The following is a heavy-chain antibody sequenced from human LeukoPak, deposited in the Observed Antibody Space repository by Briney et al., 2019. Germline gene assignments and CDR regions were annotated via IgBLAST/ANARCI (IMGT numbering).Heavy chain of an antibody. CDR1: GGSINSGGYY. CDR3: ARRLQGYNNGGGGFDY. J-gene: IGHJ4*02. V-gene: IGHV4-31*03. D-gene: IGHD5-18*01. Sequence: PTETLSLTCSVSGGSINSGGYYWSWIRQHPGKGLEWIGYIYYSGSTYYNPSLKSRVSILVDTSKNQFSLKLSSVTAADTAVYYCARRLQGYNNGGGGFDYWGQGTLVTVSS. CDR2: IYYSGST.